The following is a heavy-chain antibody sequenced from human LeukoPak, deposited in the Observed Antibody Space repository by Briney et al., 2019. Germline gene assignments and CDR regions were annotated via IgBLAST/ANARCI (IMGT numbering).Heavy chain of an antibody. CDR3: AKDMRYGWLVSGGAYYYYGMDV. CDR2: ISWNSGSI. V-gene: IGHV3-9*01. Sequence: PGGSLRLSCAASGFTFDDYAMHWVRQAPGKGLEWVSGISWNSGSIGYADSVKGRFTISRDNAKNSLYLQMNSLRAEDTALYYCAKDMRYGWLVSGGAYYYYGMDVWGQGTTVTVSS. CDR1: GFTFDDYA. J-gene: IGHJ6*02. D-gene: IGHD6-19*01.